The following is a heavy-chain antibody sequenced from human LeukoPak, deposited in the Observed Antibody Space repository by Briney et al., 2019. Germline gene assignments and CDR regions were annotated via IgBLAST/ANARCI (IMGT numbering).Heavy chain of an antibody. Sequence: GRSLRLSCAASGFTFEHYAIHWVRQAPGKGLEWVSGVSWNSGHIGYADSVKSRFTISRDNAKNSLYLQMNSLRAEDMALYYCAKGYYDSSGPSDYWGQGTLVTVSS. CDR1: GFTFEHYA. V-gene: IGHV3-9*03. D-gene: IGHD3-22*01. J-gene: IGHJ4*02. CDR3: AKGYYDSSGPSDY. CDR2: VSWNSGHI.